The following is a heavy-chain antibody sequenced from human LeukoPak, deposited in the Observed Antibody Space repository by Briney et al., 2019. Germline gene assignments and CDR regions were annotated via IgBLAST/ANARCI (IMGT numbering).Heavy chain of an antibody. CDR3: SKEGSGSYYYMDV. J-gene: IGHJ6*03. Sequence: GGSLRLSCAASGFSFSNYAMSWVRQAPGKGLEWVSAISGSAGSTYYADSVKGRFTISRDNSKNTLYLQMSSLRAEDTAVYYCSKEGSGSYYYMDVWGKGTTVTVPS. V-gene: IGHV3-23*01. D-gene: IGHD1-26*01. CDR2: ISGSAGST. CDR1: GFSFSNYA.